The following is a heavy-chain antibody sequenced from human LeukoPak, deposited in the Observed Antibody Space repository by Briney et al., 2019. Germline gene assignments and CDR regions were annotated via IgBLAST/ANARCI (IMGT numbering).Heavy chain of an antibody. CDR3: ARDRTFAS. D-gene: IGHD3-16*01. Sequence: GGSLRLSCAASGFTFSSYWMTWVRQAPGRGLEWVASIKQDGSEKYYVDSVKGRLTISRDNAKNSLYLQMNSLRAEDTAVYYCARDRTFASWGQGTLVTVSS. J-gene: IGHJ4*02. CDR2: IKQDGSEK. CDR1: GFTFSSYW. V-gene: IGHV3-7*01.